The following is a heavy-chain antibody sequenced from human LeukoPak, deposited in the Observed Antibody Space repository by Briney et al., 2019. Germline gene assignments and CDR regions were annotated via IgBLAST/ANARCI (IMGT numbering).Heavy chain of an antibody. CDR1: GGSFSGYY. Sequence: SETLSLTCAVYGGSFSGYYWSWIRQPPGKGLEWIGEINHSGSTNYNPSLKSRVTISVDTSKNQFSLKLSSVTAADTAVYYCASYDILTGYPYWGQGTLVTVSS. CDR3: ASYDILTGYPY. V-gene: IGHV4-34*01. D-gene: IGHD3-9*01. CDR2: INHSGST. J-gene: IGHJ4*02.